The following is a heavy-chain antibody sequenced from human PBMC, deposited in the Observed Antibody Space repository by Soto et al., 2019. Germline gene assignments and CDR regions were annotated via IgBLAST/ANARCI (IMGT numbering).Heavy chain of an antibody. CDR2: IHHSGST. CDR1: GGSISSGGYS. CDR3: ARHGETRYDFWSGYLYYGMDV. D-gene: IGHD3-3*01. J-gene: IGHJ6*02. V-gene: IGHV4-30-2*01. Sequence: TLSLTCAVSGGSISSGGYSWSWIRQPPGKGLEWIGYIHHSGSTYYNPSLKSRVTISVDRSKNQFSLKLSSVTAADTAVYYCARHGETRYDFWSGYLYYGMDVWGQGTTVTVSS.